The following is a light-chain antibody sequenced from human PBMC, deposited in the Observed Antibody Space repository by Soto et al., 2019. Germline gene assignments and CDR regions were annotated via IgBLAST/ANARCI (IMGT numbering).Light chain of an antibody. J-gene: IGKJ3*01. Sequence: EFVLTQSPATLSLSPGERATLSCRASQSVSSYLAWYQQKPGQAPRLLIYGASSRATGIPDRFSGSVSGTDFTLTISRLEPEDFAVYYCQQYGRSATFTFGPGTKVDIK. V-gene: IGKV3-20*01. CDR1: QSVSSY. CDR3: QQYGRSATFT. CDR2: GAS.